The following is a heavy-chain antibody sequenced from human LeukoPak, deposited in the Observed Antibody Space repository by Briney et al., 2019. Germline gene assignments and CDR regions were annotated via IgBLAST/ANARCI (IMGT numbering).Heavy chain of an antibody. Sequence: ASVKVSCKSSGYTFTGYLMHWVRQAPGQGLEWMGWINPNNGGTNYAQHFQGRVTMTRDTSISTAYMELSRLGSDDTAIYYCAKAGSGNSGDYLGEGTMVTVSS. J-gene: IGHJ4*02. CDR2: INPNNGGT. V-gene: IGHV1-2*02. CDR3: AKAGSGNSGDY. D-gene: IGHD4-23*01. CDR1: GYTFTGYL.